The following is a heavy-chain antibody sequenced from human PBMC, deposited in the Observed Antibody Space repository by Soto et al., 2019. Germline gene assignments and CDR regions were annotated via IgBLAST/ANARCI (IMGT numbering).Heavy chain of an antibody. Sequence: ASVKVSCKASGYTFTGYYMHWVRQAPGQGLEWMGWINPNSGGTNYAQKFQGRVTMTRDTSISTAYMELSRLRSDDTAVYYCARDPHSSSWYGDYWGQGTLVTVSS. V-gene: IGHV1-2*02. D-gene: IGHD6-13*01. J-gene: IGHJ4*02. CDR1: GYTFTGYY. CDR2: INPNSGGT. CDR3: ARDPHSSSWYGDY.